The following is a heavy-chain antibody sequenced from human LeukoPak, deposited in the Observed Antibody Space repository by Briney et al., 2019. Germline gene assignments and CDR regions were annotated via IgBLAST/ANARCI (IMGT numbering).Heavy chain of an antibody. D-gene: IGHD1-26*01. J-gene: IGHJ3*02. CDR2: IYYSGST. CDR1: GGSISSSSYY. Sequence: SETLSLTCTVSGGSISSSSYYWGWIRQPPGKGLEWIGSIYYSGSTYYNPSLKSRVTISVDTSKNQFSLKLSSVTAADTAVYYCARLLRQWELRAFDIWGQGTMVTVSS. V-gene: IGHV4-39*01. CDR3: ARLLRQWELRAFDI.